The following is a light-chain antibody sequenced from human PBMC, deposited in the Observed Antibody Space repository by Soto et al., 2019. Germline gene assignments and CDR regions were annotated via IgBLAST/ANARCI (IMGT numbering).Light chain of an antibody. J-gene: IGLJ2*01. V-gene: IGLV2-14*03. CDR2: DVS. CDR3: STYTSRTTLV. CDR1: SSDIGSYNY. Sequence: QSALTQPASVSGSPGQSITISCIGTSSDIGSYNYVSWYQHHPGKAPKLMIHDVSDRPSGVSNRFSGSKSGNTASLTISGLQAEDEAAYYCSTYTSRTTLVFGGGTKLTVL.